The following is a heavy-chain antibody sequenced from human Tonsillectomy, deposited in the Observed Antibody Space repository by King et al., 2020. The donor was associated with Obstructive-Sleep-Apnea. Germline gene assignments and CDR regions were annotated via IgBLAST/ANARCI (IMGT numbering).Heavy chain of an antibody. D-gene: IGHD4-11*01. CDR1: GFTFSSYA. V-gene: IGHV3-30-3*01. J-gene: IGHJ4*02. CDR3: ARENYGNFYFDY. Sequence: QLVQSGGGVVQPGRSLRLSYAASGFTFSSYAMHWVRQAPGKGLEGVAVISYDGSNKFYADSVKGRFTISRDNSKNTLYLQMNSLRAEDTAVYYCARENYGNFYFDYWGQGSLVTVSS. CDR2: ISYDGSNK.